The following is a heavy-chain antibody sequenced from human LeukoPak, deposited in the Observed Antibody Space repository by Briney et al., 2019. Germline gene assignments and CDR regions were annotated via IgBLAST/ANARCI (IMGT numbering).Heavy chain of an antibody. V-gene: IGHV3-30-3*01. CDR1: AFNFSSFA. D-gene: IGHD1/OR15-1a*01. CDR3: AKVATPNTLDALDI. J-gene: IGHJ3*02. Sequence: GRSLRLSCAASAFNFSSFAMHWVRQAPGKGLEWVAIISYDGRNKYYADSVKGRFTISRDNSKNTLHLQMNSLKPEDTAVYYCAKVATPNTLDALDIWGQGTLVTVSS. CDR2: ISYDGRNK.